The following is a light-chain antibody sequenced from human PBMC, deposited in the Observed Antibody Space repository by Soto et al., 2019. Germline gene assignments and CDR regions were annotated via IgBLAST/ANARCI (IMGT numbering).Light chain of an antibody. CDR1: SSDVGAYKY. Sequence: QSALTQPPSASGSPGQSVTISCTGTSSDVGAYKYVSWYQQYPGKAPKLMIYEVSKRPSVVPDRFSGSKYGNTASLTVSGLQAEDEADYYCTSYVGSNIWVFGGGTKLTVL. CDR2: EVS. J-gene: IGLJ3*02. V-gene: IGLV2-8*01. CDR3: TSYVGSNIWV.